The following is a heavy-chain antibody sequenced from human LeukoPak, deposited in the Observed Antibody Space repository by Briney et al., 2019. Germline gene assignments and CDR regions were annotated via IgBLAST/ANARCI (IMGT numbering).Heavy chain of an antibody. CDR2: ISGSGGST. D-gene: IGHD3-10*01. V-gene: IGHV3-23*01. CDR3: AKAGYGSGSYYPFDY. Sequence: GGSLRLSCAASGFTLSSYAMSWVRQAPGKGLEWVSAISGSGGSTYYADSVKGRFTISRDNSKNTLYLQMNSLRAEDTAVYYCAKAGYGSGSYYPFDYWGQGTLVTVSS. CDR1: GFTLSSYA. J-gene: IGHJ4*02.